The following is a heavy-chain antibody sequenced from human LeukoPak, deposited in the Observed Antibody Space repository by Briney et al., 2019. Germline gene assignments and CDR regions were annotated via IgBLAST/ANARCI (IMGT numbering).Heavy chain of an antibody. V-gene: IGHV3-33*03. CDR2: IWYDGSNK. J-gene: IGHJ4*02. Sequence: GGSLRLSCAASGFTFSSYGMHWVRQAPGKGLEWVAVIWYDGSNKYYADSVKGRFIISRDNAKNTLSLQMNSLRAEDTAVYYCVRHNYGYDYWGQGTPVTVSS. CDR1: GFTFSSYG. D-gene: IGHD5-18*01. CDR3: VRHNYGYDY.